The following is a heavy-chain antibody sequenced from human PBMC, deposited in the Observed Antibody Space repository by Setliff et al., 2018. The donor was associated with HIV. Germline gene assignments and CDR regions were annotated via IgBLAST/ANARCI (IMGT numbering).Heavy chain of an antibody. D-gene: IGHD2-2*01. J-gene: IGHJ6*03. CDR3: ARVGQLLLGDYFYMDV. CDR2: SYYTGSA. V-gene: IGHV4-34*09. CDR1: GGSFSGYY. Sequence: PSETLSLTCAVYGGSFSGYYWSWIRQPPGKGLEWIASSYYTGSAYHNPSLKSRVTISVDTSKNQSSLKLSAVTAADTAVYYYARVGQLLLGDYFYMDVWGKGTSVTVSS.